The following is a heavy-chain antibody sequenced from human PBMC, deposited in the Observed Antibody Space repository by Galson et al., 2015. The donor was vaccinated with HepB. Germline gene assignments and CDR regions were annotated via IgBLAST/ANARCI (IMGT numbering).Heavy chain of an antibody. V-gene: IGHV3-33*01. CDR3: ARDSQQWLVLDY. Sequence: SLRLSCAASGFTFSSYGMHWVRQAPGKGLEWVAVIWYDGSNKYYADSVKGRFTISRDNSKNTLYLQMNSLRAEDTAVYYCARDSQQWLVLDYWGQGTLVTVSS. J-gene: IGHJ4*02. CDR2: IWYDGSNK. D-gene: IGHD6-19*01. CDR1: GFTFSSYG.